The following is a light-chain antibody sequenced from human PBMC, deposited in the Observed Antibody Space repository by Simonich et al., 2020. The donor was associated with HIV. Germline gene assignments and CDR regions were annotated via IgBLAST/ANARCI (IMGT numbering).Light chain of an antibody. V-gene: IGKV4-1*01. Sequence: DIVMTQSPDSLAVSLGERATINCKSSQSVLYNSHIKNYLAWYQQKPGQPPKLLIYWASTREFGVPDRVSGSGSGTDFTLTISSLQAEDVAVYYCQQYHSIPPTFGQGTKVEI. CDR2: WAS. J-gene: IGKJ1*01. CDR3: QQYHSIPPT. CDR1: QSVLYNSHIKNY.